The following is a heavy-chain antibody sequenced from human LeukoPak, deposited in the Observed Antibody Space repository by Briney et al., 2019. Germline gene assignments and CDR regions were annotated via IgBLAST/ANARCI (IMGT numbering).Heavy chain of an antibody. D-gene: IGHD6-13*01. V-gene: IGHV3-11*05. CDR2: ISSTSIYT. Sequence: NPGGSLRLSGAASGFTFSDYYMSWIRQAPGKGLEWVSDISSTSIYTNYADSVKGRFTISRDNAKNSLYLQMNSLRAEDTAVYYCAREDGYSSSWYSDYWGQGTLVTVSS. CDR3: AREDGYSSSWYSDY. J-gene: IGHJ4*02. CDR1: GFTFSDYY.